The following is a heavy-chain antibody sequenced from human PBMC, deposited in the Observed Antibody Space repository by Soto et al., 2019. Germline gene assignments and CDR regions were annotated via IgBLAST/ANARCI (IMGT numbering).Heavy chain of an antibody. CDR1: GYSFTGYY. CDR2: INPDSGAT. V-gene: IGHV1-2*02. CDR3: ARGDYGTGGYPFPYFDY. D-gene: IGHD2-8*02. Sequence: HEHLVQSGAEVKRPGASLKVSCKASGYSFTGYYIHWVRQXPGQGLEWMGWINPDSGATNYAQNFQGRVTLTSDTSISTASMDLTSLTSDDTAVYYCARGDYGTGGYPFPYFDYWGQGTLVIVSS. J-gene: IGHJ4*02.